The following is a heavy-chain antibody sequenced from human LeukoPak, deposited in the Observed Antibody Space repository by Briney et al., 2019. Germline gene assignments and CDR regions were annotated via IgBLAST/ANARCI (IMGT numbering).Heavy chain of an antibody. V-gene: IGHV3-48*03. Sequence: GGSLRLSCAASVFTFSIYEMNWVRHAPGKALEWISYISSSGNTIYYADSVKGRFTISRDNAKNSLYLQMNSLRAEETAVYYCARDQEWELLDYWGQGSLVTVSS. CDR1: VFTFSIYE. J-gene: IGHJ4*02. D-gene: IGHD1-26*01. CDR3: ARDQEWELLDY. CDR2: ISSSGNTI.